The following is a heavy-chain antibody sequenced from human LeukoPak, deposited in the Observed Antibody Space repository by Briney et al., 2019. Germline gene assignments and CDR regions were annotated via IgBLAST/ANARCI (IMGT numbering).Heavy chain of an antibody. Sequence: SETLSLTCTVSGGSIGSYYWSWIRQPPGKGLEWIGYIYYSGSTNYNPSLKSRVTISVDTSKNQFSLKLSSVTAADTAVYYCVLYRASSSWYWFDPWGQGTLVTVSS. CDR1: GGSIGSYY. V-gene: IGHV4-59*01. D-gene: IGHD6-13*01. CDR2: IYYSGST. J-gene: IGHJ5*02. CDR3: VLYRASSSWYWFDP.